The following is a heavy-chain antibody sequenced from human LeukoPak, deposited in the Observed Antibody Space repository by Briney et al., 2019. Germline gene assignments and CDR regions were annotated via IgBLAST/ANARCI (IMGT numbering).Heavy chain of an antibody. J-gene: IGHJ4*02. Sequence: GGFLRLSCAASGFTFSSYAMHWVRQAPGKGLEYVSAISSNGGSTYYANSVKGRFTISRDNSKNTLYLQMGSLRAEDMAVYYCARVSSSWYYLDYWGQGTLVTVSS. V-gene: IGHV3-64*01. CDR1: GFTFSSYA. CDR3: ARVSSSWYYLDY. CDR2: ISSNGGST. D-gene: IGHD6-13*01.